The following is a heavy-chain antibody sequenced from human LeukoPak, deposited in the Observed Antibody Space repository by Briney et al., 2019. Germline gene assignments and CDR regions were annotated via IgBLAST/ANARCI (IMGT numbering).Heavy chain of an antibody. CDR3: ARLNRGYSYVSLDY. CDR2: VYHSGTT. Sequence: SETLSLTCTVSNYSISKTYHWGWIRQPPGKGLEWIGTVYHSGTTYYSPSLKSRVTISIHPSKNQFSLKLSSVTAADTAVYYCARLNRGYSYVSLDYWGQGTLVTVSS. V-gene: IGHV4-38-2*02. CDR1: NYSISKTYH. D-gene: IGHD5-18*01. J-gene: IGHJ4*02.